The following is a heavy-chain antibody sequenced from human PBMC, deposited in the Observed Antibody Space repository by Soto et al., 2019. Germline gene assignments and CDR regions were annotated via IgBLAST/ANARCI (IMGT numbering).Heavy chain of an antibody. D-gene: IGHD2-15*01. Sequence: SLFCGDCRFTFWRKGVYLVGRGIGKGLEWVSAISSYGDSTYYADSVKGRFTISRDNSKNTLYLQMSSLRAEDTAVYYCAYSVAPSITDGHTLSDLWGQGTLDTVTS. CDR1: RFTFWRKG. V-gene: IGHV3-23*01. CDR2: ISSYGDST. J-gene: IGHJ5*02. CDR3: AYSVAPSITDGHTLSDL.